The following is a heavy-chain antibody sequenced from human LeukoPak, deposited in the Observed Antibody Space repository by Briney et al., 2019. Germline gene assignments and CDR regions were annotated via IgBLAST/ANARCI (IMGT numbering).Heavy chain of an antibody. V-gene: IGHV4-39*07. J-gene: IGHJ4*02. CDR3: AVRGRIQLWLWRD. Sequence: SETLSLTCTVSGGSITGSTYYWGWIRQPPGKGLEWVGSMYYSGSTNYNPSLKSRVTISVDTSKNQFSLKLSSVTAADTAVYYCAVRGRIQLWLWRDWGQGTLVTVSS. D-gene: IGHD5-18*01. CDR2: MYYSGST. CDR1: GGSITGSTYY.